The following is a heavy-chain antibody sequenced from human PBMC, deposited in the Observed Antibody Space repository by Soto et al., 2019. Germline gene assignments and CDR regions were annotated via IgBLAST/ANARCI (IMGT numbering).Heavy chain of an antibody. D-gene: IGHD5-18*01. J-gene: IGHJ4*02. CDR1: GGSIRSYY. CDR2: IFYSGST. Sequence: SETLSLTCTVSGGSIRSYYWSWIRQTPGWGLEWLGYIFYSGSTFYNPSLTSRITISIHTSKIQFSLQLASVSAAYTAVYYCARGASDTAMVVSCGQGTLVTVSS. CDR3: ARGASDTAMVVS. V-gene: IGHV4-59*01.